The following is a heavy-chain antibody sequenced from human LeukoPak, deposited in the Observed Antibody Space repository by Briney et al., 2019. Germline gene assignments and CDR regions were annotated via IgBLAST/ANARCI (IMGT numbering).Heavy chain of an antibody. V-gene: IGHV3-66*01. CDR1: GFTVSSNY. CDR2: IYSGGST. J-gene: IGHJ4*02. Sequence: GSLRLSCAASGFTVSSNYMSWVRQAPGKGLEWVSVIYSGGSTYCADSVKGRFTISRDNSKNTLYLQMNSLRAEDTAVYYCARSIYDFWSPPGYWGQGTLVTVSS. CDR3: ARSIYDFWSPPGY. D-gene: IGHD3-3*01.